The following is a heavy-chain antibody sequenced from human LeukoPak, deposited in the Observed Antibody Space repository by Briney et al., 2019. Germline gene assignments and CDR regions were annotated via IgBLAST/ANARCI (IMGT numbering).Heavy chain of an antibody. D-gene: IGHD5-18*01. CDR2: ISSSSSYI. CDR1: GFTFSSYS. V-gene: IGHV3-21*01. CDR3: ARGGYNYGYDYFDY. J-gene: IGHJ4*02. Sequence: PGGSLRLSCAASGFTFSSYSMNWVRQAPGKGLEWVSSISSSSSYIYYADSVKGRFTISRDNAKNSLYLQMNSLRAEDTAVYYCARGGYNYGYDYFDYWGQGTLVTVSS.